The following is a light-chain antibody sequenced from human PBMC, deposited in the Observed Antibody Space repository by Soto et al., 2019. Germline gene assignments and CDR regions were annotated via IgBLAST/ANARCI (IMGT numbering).Light chain of an antibody. CDR1: SSDVGGYNY. Sequence: QSVLTQPASVSGSPGQSITISCTGTSSDVGGYNYVSWYQQHPGKAPKLMIYDVSNRPSGVSNRFSGSKSGNTASLTISGLRVEDEADYYRSSYTRSSFWVFGGGTK. V-gene: IGLV2-14*01. CDR2: DVS. J-gene: IGLJ3*02. CDR3: SSYTRSSFWV.